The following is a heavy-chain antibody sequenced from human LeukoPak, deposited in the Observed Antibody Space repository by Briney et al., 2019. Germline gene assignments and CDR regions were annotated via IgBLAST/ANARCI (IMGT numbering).Heavy chain of an antibody. V-gene: IGHV4-59*01. CDR3: ATDGYIYGTDY. D-gene: IGHD5-18*01. Sequence: SETLSLTCTLSSLSISAYYWSWIRQPPGKGLEWIGYIYYSGSTNYNPSLKSRVTISVGPSKNQFSLKPCSLVAGYTAVYYCATDGYIYGTDYWGQGTLVTVSS. CDR2: IYYSGST. CDR1: SLSISAYY. J-gene: IGHJ4*02.